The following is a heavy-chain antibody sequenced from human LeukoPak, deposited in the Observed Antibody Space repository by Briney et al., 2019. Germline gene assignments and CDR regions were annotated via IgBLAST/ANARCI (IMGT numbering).Heavy chain of an antibody. CDR3: AKFWKNVKKGHY. Sequence: GGSLRLSCVASGFSFASYTMSWVRQAPGQGLEWVSSIGGSGSDTYYADSVKGRFTISRDNSKSTLYLQMNSLRAEDTAIYFCAKFWKNVKKGHYWGQETQVTVSS. D-gene: IGHD3-3*01. V-gene: IGHV3-23*01. CDR1: GFSFASYT. CDR2: IGGSGSDT. J-gene: IGHJ4*02.